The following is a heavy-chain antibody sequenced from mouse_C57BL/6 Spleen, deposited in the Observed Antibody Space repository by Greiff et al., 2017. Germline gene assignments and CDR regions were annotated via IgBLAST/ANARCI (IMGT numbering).Heavy chain of an antibody. CDR2: IWWDDDK. V-gene: IGHV8-8*01. CDR1: GFSLSTFGMG. CDR3: ARIGYYYDYLYWYFDV. Sequence: QVQLKESGPGILQPSQTLSLTCSFSGFSLSTFGMGVGWIRQPSGKGLEWLAHIWWDDDKYYNPALKSRLTISKDTSKNQVFLKIANVDTSDTATYYCARIGYYYDYLYWYFDVWGTGTTVTVSS. J-gene: IGHJ1*03. D-gene: IGHD2-4*01.